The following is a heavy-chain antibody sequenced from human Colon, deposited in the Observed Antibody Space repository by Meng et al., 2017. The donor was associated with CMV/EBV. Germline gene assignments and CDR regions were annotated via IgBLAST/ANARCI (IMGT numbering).Heavy chain of an antibody. Sequence: SKSYYWGWIRQPPGKGLEWIGSIYYSESTYYNPSLKSRVTISVDTSKNQFSLKLSSVTAADTAVYYCARRTTYCSGDTCYEKYFDYWGQGTLVTVSS. J-gene: IGHJ4*02. CDR3: ARRTTYCSGDTCYEKYFDY. D-gene: IGHD2-15*01. V-gene: IGHV4-39*01. CDR2: IYYSEST. CDR1: SKSYY.